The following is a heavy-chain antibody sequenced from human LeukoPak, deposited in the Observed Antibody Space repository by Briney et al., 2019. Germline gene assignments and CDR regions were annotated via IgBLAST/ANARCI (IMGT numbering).Heavy chain of an antibody. CDR1: GGTFSSYA. CDR3: ARGEGYCSGGSCLVDY. D-gene: IGHD2-15*01. CDR2: IIPIFGTA. J-gene: IGHJ4*02. V-gene: IGHV1-69*05. Sequence: ASVKVSCKASGGTFSSYAISWVRQAPGQGHEWMGRIIPIFGTANYAQKFQGRVTITTDESTSTAYMELSSLRSEDTAVYYCARGEGYCSGGSCLVDYWGQGTLVTVSS.